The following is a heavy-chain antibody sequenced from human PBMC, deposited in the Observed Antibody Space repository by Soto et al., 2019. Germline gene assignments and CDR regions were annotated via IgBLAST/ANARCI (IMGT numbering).Heavy chain of an antibody. D-gene: IGHD6-19*01. CDR2: ISYDGDTK. V-gene: IGHV3-30-3*01. CDR3: ARERDALAGPQYVNGMEG. CDR1: GFCFTSYG. J-gene: IGHJ6*02. Sequence: QVQLVESGGGVVQPGRSLRLSCVASGFCFTSYGMHWLRQAPGKGLEWVAFISYDGDTKHYADSVKGRFTISRDNAKDTVYLQMNSLRSEDTALYYWARERDALAGPQYVNGMEGWGQGTKVTVS.